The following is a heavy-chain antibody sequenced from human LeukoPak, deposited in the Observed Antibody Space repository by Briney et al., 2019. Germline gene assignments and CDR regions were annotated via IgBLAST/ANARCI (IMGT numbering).Heavy chain of an antibody. CDR1: GGSFSGYY. J-gene: IGHJ4*02. Sequence: PSETLSLTCAVYGGSFSGYYWSWIRQPPGKGLEWIGEINHSGSTNYNPSLKSRVTISVDTSKNQFSLKLSSVTAADTAVYYCARVVGVRAETFDHWGQETLVTVSS. D-gene: IGHD2-8*01. V-gene: IGHV4-34*01. CDR3: ARVVGVRAETFDH. CDR2: INHSGST.